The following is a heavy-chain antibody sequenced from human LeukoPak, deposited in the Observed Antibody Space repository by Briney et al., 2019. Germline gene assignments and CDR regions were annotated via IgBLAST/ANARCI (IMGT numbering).Heavy chain of an antibody. D-gene: IGHD3-10*01. CDR3: ARESHVTREDY. Sequence: ASVKVSCKASGYTFTSYGISWVRQAPGQGLEWMGWISANDGNTDYPQKLQGRVTMTTDTSTSTAYMELRSLRTDDTAVYYCARESHVTREDYWGQGTLVTVSS. J-gene: IGHJ4*02. CDR2: ISANDGNT. V-gene: IGHV1-18*01. CDR1: GYTFTSYG.